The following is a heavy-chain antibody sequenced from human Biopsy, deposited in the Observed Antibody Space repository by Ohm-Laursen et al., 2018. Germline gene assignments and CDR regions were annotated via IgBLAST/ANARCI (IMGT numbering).Heavy chain of an antibody. V-gene: IGHV3-33*08. CDR1: GFPFTGFS. Sequence: SLRLSCAASGFPFTGFSMHWVRQAPGKGLEWVSIIWYDGSNEYYADSVKGRFTISRDNSKNTVFLQMSSLRAEDTGVYYCARDPIVGSKADGMDVWGQGTTVTVSS. CDR2: IWYDGSNE. D-gene: IGHD1-26*01. CDR3: ARDPIVGSKADGMDV. J-gene: IGHJ6*02.